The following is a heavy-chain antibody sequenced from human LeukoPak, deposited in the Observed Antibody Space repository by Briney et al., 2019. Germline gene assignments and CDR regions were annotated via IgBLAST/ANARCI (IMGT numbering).Heavy chain of an antibody. Sequence: GGSLRLSCAASGFTFSSYAMSWVRQAPGKGLEWVSAISGSGGSTYYADSVKGRFTISRDNSKNTLYLQMNSLRAEDTAVYYCAKAYSSGWPYYYYYYGMDVWGQGTTVTVSS. V-gene: IGHV3-23*01. CDR3: AKAYSSGWPYYYYYYGMDV. J-gene: IGHJ6*02. D-gene: IGHD6-19*01. CDR2: ISGSGGST. CDR1: GFTFSSYA.